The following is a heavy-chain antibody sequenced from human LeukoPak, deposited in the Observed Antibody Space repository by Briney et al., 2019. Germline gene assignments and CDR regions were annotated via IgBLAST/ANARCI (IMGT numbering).Heavy chain of an antibody. CDR2: ISGSNGRT. J-gene: IGHJ4*02. CDR3: ARDQEGQYFDY. Sequence: ASVKVSCKASGYTFTTNGISWVRQAPGQGLEWMGWISGSNGRTNYAQQLHGRVNMTTETATSKGYMELRSLRSDGTAVYYCARDQEGQYFDYWGQGTLLTVSS. CDR1: GYTFTTNG. V-gene: IGHV1-18*01.